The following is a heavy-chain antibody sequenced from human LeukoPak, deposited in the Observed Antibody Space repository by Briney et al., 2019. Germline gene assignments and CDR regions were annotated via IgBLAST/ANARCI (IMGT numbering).Heavy chain of an antibody. CDR1: GFTFSSNW. CDR3: ANGRSYSFGY. D-gene: IGHD4-17*01. Sequence: GGSLRLSCAASGFTFSSNWMHWVRQAPGKGLVWVSRINGDGSSSSYADSVKGRFTISRDNAKNTLYLQMNSLRAEDTAVYYCANGRSYSFGYWGQGTLVPVSS. V-gene: IGHV3-74*01. CDR2: INGDGSSS. J-gene: IGHJ4*02.